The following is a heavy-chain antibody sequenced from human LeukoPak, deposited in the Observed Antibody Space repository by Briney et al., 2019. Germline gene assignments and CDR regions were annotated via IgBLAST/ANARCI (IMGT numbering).Heavy chain of an antibody. Sequence: SETLSLTCTVSGGSISSDAYYWSWIRQRPGKGLEWIGYIYHSGSTYKKPSLKSRVAISVDTSKNQFSLKLSSVTAADTAVYYCAIASSYGDDYWGQGTLVTVSS. CDR3: AIASSYGDDY. J-gene: IGHJ4*02. V-gene: IGHV4-31*03. CDR1: GGSISSDAYY. CDR2: IYHSGST. D-gene: IGHD4-17*01.